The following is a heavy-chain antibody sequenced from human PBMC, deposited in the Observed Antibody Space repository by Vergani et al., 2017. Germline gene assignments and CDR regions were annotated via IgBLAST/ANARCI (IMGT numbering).Heavy chain of an antibody. D-gene: IGHD3-9*01. V-gene: IGHV3-48*01. Sequence: EVQLVESGGGLVQPGGSLRLSCAASGFTFSSYSMNWVRQAPGKGLEWVSYISSSSTIYYADSVKGRFTISRDNAKNSLYLQMNSLRAEDTAVYYCAKTRLRYFDWLLADYWGQGTLVTVSS. CDR2: ISSSSTI. CDR3: AKTRLRYFDWLLADY. J-gene: IGHJ4*02. CDR1: GFTFSSYS.